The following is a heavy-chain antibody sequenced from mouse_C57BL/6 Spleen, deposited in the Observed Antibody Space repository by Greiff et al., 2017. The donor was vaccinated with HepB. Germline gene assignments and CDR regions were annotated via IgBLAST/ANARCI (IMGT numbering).Heavy chain of an antibody. V-gene: IGHV1-50*01. CDR1: GYTFTSYL. J-gene: IGHJ3*01. CDR2: IDPSDSYT. Sequence: QVQLQQPGAELVKPGASVKLSCKASGYTFTSYLMQWVKQRPGQGLEWIGEIDPSDSYTNYNQKFKGKATLTVDTSSSTAYMQLSSLTSEDSAVYYCAWSVAYWGQGTLVTVSA. CDR3: AWSVAY.